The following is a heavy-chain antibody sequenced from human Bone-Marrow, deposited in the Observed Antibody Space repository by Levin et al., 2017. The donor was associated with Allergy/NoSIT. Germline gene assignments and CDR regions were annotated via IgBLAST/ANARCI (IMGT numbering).Heavy chain of an antibody. V-gene: IGHV3-30*18. CDR2: ISYDGSQK. D-gene: IGHD3-9*01. CDR3: AKDGHFYDILSGTYKNGLDV. J-gene: IGHJ6*02. Sequence: GESLKISCVGSGFTFTSFGLHWIRQAPGKGLEWVALISYDGSQKYFSDSVKGRFAISRDDSKSTVHLEMNSLKAEDTGLYYCAKDGHFYDILSGTYKNGLDVWGQGTAVIVSS. CDR1: GFTFTSFG.